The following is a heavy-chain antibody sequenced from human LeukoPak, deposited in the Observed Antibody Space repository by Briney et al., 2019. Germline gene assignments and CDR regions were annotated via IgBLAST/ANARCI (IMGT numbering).Heavy chain of an antibody. Sequence: ASVKVSCKASGYTFTGYYMHWVRQAPGQGLEWMGWINPNSGGTNYAQKFQGRVTMTRDTSISTAYMELSRLRSDDTAVYYCARGTKQWLVPRGYYYGMDVWGQGTTVTVSS. CDR3: ARGTKQWLVPRGYYYGMDV. V-gene: IGHV1-2*02. D-gene: IGHD6-19*01. CDR1: GYTFTGYY. CDR2: INPNSGGT. J-gene: IGHJ6*02.